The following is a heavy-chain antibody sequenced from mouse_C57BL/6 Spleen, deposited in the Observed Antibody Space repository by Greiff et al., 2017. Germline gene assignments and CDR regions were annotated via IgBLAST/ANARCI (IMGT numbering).Heavy chain of an antibody. CDR2: INPSNGGT. CDR3: ARGWLRQPFYAMDY. J-gene: IGHJ4*01. D-gene: IGHD2-2*01. Sequence: QVQLQQPGTELVKPGASVKLSCKASGYTFTSYWMHWVKQRPGQGLEWIGNINPSNGGTNCNEKFKSKATLTVDKSSSTAYMQRSSLTSEDSAVYYCARGWLRQPFYAMDYWGQGTSVTVSS. CDR1: GYTFTSYW. V-gene: IGHV1-53*01.